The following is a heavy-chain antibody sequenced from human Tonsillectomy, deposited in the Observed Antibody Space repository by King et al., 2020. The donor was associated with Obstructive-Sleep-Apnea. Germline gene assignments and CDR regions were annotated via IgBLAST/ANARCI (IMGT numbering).Heavy chain of an antibody. D-gene: IGHD3-10*01. CDR2: THFRGNT. J-gene: IGHJ4*02. Sequence: QLQESGPGLVKPSETLSLTCTVSGVSISNDNYYWGWIRQSPGKGLEWFGSTHFRGNTYYNPSLRTRVIVSVDTSKNQFSLALSFVTAADTAVYYCVKHASGRPAIVDYWGQGTLVTVSS. V-gene: IGHV4-39*01. CDR1: GVSISNDNYY. CDR3: VKHASGRPAIVDY.